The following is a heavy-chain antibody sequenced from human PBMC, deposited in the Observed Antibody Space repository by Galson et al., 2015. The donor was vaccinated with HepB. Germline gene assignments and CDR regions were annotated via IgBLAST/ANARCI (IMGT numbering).Heavy chain of an antibody. J-gene: IGHJ4*02. D-gene: IGHD5-18*01. CDR3: ARDSEVDTAMVNYFDY. CDR2: INAGNGNT. Sequence: SVKVSCKASGYTFTSYAMHWVRQAPGQRLEWMGWINAGNGNTKYSQKFQGRVTITRDTSASTAYMELSSLRSEDTAVYYCARDSEVDTAMVNYFDYWGQGTLVTVSS. V-gene: IGHV1-3*01. CDR1: GYTFTSYA.